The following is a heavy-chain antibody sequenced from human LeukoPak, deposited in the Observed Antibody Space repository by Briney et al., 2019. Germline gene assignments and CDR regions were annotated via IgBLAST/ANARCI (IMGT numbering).Heavy chain of an antibody. CDR1: GFTFDDYG. CDR2: INWNGGST. Sequence: GGSLRLSCAASGFTFDDYGMSWVRHAPGKGLEWVSGINWNGGSTGYADSVKGRFTISRDNAKNSLYLQMNSLRAEDTALYYCASGPRRGYSYGYGDYWGQGTLVTVSS. J-gene: IGHJ4*02. CDR3: ASGPRRGYSYGYGDY. V-gene: IGHV3-20*04. D-gene: IGHD5-18*01.